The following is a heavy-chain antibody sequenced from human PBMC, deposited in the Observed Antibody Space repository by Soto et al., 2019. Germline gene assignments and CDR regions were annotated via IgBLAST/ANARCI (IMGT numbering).Heavy chain of an antibody. Sequence: QVQLQESGEGLVKPSQTLPLTCTVSGGSISSGGYSWSWIRQHPGKGLEWIGYIFYSGSTSYNPSLKSRGTISVDTSKNQCSLKVSSVTAADTAVYYCARGVLRWGQRTLVTVSS. CDR1: GGSISSGGYS. CDR3: ARGVLR. D-gene: IGHD3-16*01. CDR2: IFYSGST. V-gene: IGHV4-31*03. J-gene: IGHJ4*02.